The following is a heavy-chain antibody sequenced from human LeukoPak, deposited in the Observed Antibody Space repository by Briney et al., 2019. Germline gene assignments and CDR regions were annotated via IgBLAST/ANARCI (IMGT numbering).Heavy chain of an antibody. Sequence: ASVKVSCKAFGYTFTGYYMHWVRQAPGQGLEWMGWINPNSGGTNYAQKFQGRVTMTRDTSISTAYMELSRLRSDDAAVYYCASRGMATVQVFDYWGQGTLVTVSS. CDR2: INPNSGGT. D-gene: IGHD5-24*01. J-gene: IGHJ4*02. V-gene: IGHV1-2*02. CDR3: ASRGMATVQVFDY. CDR1: GYTFTGYY.